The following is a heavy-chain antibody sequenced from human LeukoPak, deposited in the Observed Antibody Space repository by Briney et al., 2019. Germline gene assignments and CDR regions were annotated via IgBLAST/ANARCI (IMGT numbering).Heavy chain of an antibody. V-gene: IGHV1-69*13. CDR3: ARYPRYATGYYCYGMDV. D-gene: IGHD4-11*01. Sequence: GASVKVSCKASGGTFSSYAISWVRQAPGQGLEWMGGIIPIFGTANYAQKFQGRVTITADESTSTAYMELSSLRSEDTAVYYCARYPRYATGYYCYGMDVWGQGTTVTVSS. CDR1: GGTFSSYA. J-gene: IGHJ6*02. CDR2: IIPIFGTA.